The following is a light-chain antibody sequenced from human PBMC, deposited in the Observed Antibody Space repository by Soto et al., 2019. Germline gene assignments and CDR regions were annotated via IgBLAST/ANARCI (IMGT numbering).Light chain of an antibody. CDR2: AAS. V-gene: IGKV1-39*01. CDR3: QQNYSTPFT. J-gene: IGKJ4*01. CDR1: QGISNY. Sequence: DIEMTQSHSSLSASVGDRVTITCRASQGISNYLAWYQQTPRQVPKLLIYAASSLQTGVPSRFSGRGSGTDFTLTISSLQPEEFATYYCQQNYSTPFTVGGGTKVAIK.